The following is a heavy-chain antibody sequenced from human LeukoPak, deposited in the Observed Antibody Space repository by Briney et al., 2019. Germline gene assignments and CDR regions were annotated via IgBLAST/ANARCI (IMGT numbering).Heavy chain of an antibody. D-gene: IGHD4-17*01. J-gene: IGHJ4*02. Sequence: PSETLFLTCTVSGGSIRSYYWSWIRQPPGKGLEWIGYIYYSGSTNYNPSLKSRVSISVDTSKNQFSLKLSSVTAADTAAYYCARTGSTVTMLYPFDHWGQGTLVTVSS. CDR1: GGSIRSYY. CDR3: ARTGSTVTMLYPFDH. V-gene: IGHV4-59*01. CDR2: IYYSGST.